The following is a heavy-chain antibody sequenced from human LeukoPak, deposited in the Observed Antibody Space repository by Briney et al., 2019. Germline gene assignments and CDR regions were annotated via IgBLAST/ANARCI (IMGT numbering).Heavy chain of an antibody. D-gene: IGHD6-6*01. V-gene: IGHV3-9*01. J-gene: IGHJ6*02. CDR1: GFTFDDYA. CDR2: ISWNSGSI. Sequence: GGSLRLSCAASGFTFDDYAMHRVRQAPGKGLEWVSGISWNSGSIGYADSVKGRFTISRDNAKNSLYLQMNSLRAEDTAVYYCARARGSSSSGAGYYYGMDVWGQGTTVTVSS. CDR3: ARARGSSSSGAGYYYGMDV.